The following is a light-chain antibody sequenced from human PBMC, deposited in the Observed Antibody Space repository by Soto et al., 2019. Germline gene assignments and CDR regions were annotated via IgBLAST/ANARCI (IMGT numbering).Light chain of an antibody. V-gene: IGLV8-61*01. CDR3: VLYMGSGIVV. CDR1: SGSVSTSYY. J-gene: IGLJ2*01. Sequence: QTVVTQEPSFSVSPGGTVTLTCGLSSGSVSTSYYPSWYQQTPGQAPRTLIYGTNTRSSGVPDRFSGSILGNKAALTITGAQADDESDYYCVLYMGSGIVVFGGGTKVTVL. CDR2: GTN.